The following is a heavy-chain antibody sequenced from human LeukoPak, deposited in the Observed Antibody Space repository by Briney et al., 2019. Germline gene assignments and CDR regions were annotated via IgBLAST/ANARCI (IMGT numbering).Heavy chain of an antibody. J-gene: IGHJ4*02. CDR2: ISSSSSYI. D-gene: IGHD5-12*01. CDR1: GFTFSSYS. CDR3: AREKADSGYSAYAGAY. Sequence: PGGSLRLSCAVSGFTFSSYSMTWVRQAPGKGLEWVSSISSSSSYIWYADSVKGRFTISRENTENSLYLQMNSLRAEDTAVYYCAREKADSGYSAYAGAYWGQGTLVTVSS. V-gene: IGHV3-21*06.